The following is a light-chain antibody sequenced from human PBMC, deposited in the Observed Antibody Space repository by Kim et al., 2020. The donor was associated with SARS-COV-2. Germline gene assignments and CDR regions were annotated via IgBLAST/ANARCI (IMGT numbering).Light chain of an antibody. J-gene: IGKJ1*01. V-gene: IGKV1-5*03. Sequence: DIQMTQSPSTLSASVGDRVTITCRASQSISSWLAWYQQKPEKAPKLLIYKASSLQTGVPSRFSGSGSGTEFTLTISSLQPDDFASYYCEQYNSFPWTFGQGTKVDIK. CDR3: EQYNSFPWT. CDR1: QSISSW. CDR2: KAS.